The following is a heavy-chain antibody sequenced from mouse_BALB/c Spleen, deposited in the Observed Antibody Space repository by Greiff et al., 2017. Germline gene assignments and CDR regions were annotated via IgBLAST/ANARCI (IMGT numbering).Heavy chain of an antibody. CDR3: ARYDYMYDGDYYAMDY. V-gene: IGHV1S137*01. CDR2: ISTYYGNT. J-gene: IGHJ4*01. D-gene: IGHD2-14*01. Sequence: QVQLQQSGAELVRPGVSVKISCKGSGYTFTDYAMHWVKQSHAKSLEWIGVISTYYGNTNYNQKFKGKATMTVDKSSSTAYMELARLTSEDSAIYYCARYDYMYDGDYYAMDYWGQGTSVTVSS. CDR1: GYTFTDYA.